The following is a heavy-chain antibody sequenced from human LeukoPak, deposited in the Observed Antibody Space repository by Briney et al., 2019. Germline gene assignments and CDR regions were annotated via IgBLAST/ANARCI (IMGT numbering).Heavy chain of an antibody. D-gene: IGHD5-24*01. J-gene: IGHJ6*03. CDR1: EFSFETYW. V-gene: IGHV3-7*01. CDR2: INEDGSEK. Sequence: PGGSLRLSXVALEFSFETYWMSWVRQAPGKGPEWVANINEDGSEKHYVGSVRGRFTISRDNADNSLHLQMNSLRPEDMAVYYCARGETMDAWGKGTTVTVSS. CDR3: ARGETMDA.